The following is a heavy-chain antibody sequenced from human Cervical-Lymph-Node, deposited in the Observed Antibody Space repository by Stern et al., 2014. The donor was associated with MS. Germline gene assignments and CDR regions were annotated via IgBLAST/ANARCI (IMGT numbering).Heavy chain of an antibody. CDR3: ARTRTARGWFDF. D-gene: IGHD2-21*02. Sequence: QVNLKESVPALVKPTQNLTLTCTFSGFSLSDSGMCVRWIRQPPGQDLEWLACIACDYDKYYSTTLNTRLTIAKDTSKNQVVLRMTNIDPVDTATYYCARTRTARGWFDFWFQGTLVTVSS. CDR1: GFSLSDSGMC. V-gene: IGHV2-70*15. CDR2: IACDYDK. J-gene: IGHJ5*01.